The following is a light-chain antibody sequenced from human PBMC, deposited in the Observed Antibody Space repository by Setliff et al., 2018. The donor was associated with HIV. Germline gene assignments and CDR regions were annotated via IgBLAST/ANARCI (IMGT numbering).Light chain of an antibody. CDR1: QNILSNSNNKNY. CDR2: WAS. Sequence: DIVMTQSPDSLAVSLGERATTNCKSSQNILSNSNNKNYLAWYQQKPGQPPKLLIYWASTRESGVPDRFSGSGSGTDFTLTISSLQAEDVAIYYCQQYFTTPWTFGRGTKMDIK. CDR3: QQYFTTPWT. J-gene: IGKJ1*01. V-gene: IGKV4-1*01.